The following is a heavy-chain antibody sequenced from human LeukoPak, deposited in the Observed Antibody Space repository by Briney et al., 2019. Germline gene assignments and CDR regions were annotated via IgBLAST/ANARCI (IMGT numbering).Heavy chain of an antibody. D-gene: IGHD6-13*01. V-gene: IGHV3-7*01. J-gene: IGHJ2*01. CDR1: GFNFRYFW. Sequence: GGSLRLSCLGSGFNFRYFWMSWVRQAPGKGLEWVANINHDGRETYYADSVKGRFIISRDNAKDSLYLQLNSLRAEDAAVYYCAKGYIIAGRQWYLDLWGRGTLVGVSS. CDR3: AKGYIIAGRQWYLDL. CDR2: INHDGRET.